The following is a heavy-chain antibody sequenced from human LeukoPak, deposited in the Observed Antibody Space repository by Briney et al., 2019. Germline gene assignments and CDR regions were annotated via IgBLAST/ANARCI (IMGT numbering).Heavy chain of an antibody. J-gene: IGHJ4*02. D-gene: IGHD2-8*01. CDR2: IYHRGST. CDR3: SRENGAFSPFGY. Sequence: SETLSLTCTVSGGSINSGGYSWSWIRQPPGKGLEWIGYIYHRGSTYYNPSLESRVTVSLDKSKNQLSLNLTSVTAADTAVYYCSRENGAFSPFGYWGQGTLVTVLS. V-gene: IGHV4-30-2*01. CDR1: GGSINSGGYS.